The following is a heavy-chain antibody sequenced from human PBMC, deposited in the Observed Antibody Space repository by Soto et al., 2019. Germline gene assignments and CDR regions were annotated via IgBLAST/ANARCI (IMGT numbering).Heavy chain of an antibody. V-gene: IGHV4-30-2*01. CDR3: ARVVGGYYDSSGYYYDCFDP. CDR2: IYHSGST. Sequence: PSETLSLTCAVSGGSISSGGYSRSWIRQPPGKGLEWIGYIYHSGSTYYNPSLKSRVTISVDRSKNQFSMKLSSVTAADTAVYYCARVVGGYYDSSGYYYDCFDPWGQGTLVTVSS. CDR1: GGSISSGGYS. D-gene: IGHD3-22*01. J-gene: IGHJ5*02.